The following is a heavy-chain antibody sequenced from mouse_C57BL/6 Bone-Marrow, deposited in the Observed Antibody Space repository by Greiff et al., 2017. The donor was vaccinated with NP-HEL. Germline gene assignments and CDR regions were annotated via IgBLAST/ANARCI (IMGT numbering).Heavy chain of an antibody. Sequence: VQLQQSGAELVRPGASVKLSCTASGFNIKDDYMHWVKQRPEQGLEWIGWIDPENGDTEYASKFQGKATITADTSSNTAYLQLSSLTSEDTAVYYCTTSGYYWYFDVWGTGTTVTVSS. V-gene: IGHV14-4*01. D-gene: IGHD1-3*01. CDR3: TTSGYYWYFDV. J-gene: IGHJ1*03. CDR2: IDPENGDT. CDR1: GFNIKDDY.